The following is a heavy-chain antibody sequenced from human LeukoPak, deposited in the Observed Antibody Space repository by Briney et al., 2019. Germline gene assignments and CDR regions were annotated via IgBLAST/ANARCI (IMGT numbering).Heavy chain of an antibody. Sequence: GESLKISCKGSGYSFTSYWISWVRQMPGKGLEWMGRIDPSDSYTNYSPSFQGHVTISADKSISTAYLQWSSLKASDTAMYYCASWGIAVAGPFDYWGQGTLVTASS. D-gene: IGHD6-19*01. CDR1: GYSFTSYW. CDR2: IDPSDSYT. CDR3: ASWGIAVAGPFDY. J-gene: IGHJ4*02. V-gene: IGHV5-10-1*01.